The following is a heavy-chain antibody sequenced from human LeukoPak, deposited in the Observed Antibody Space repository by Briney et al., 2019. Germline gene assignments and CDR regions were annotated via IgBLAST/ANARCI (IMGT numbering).Heavy chain of an antibody. J-gene: IGHJ4*02. D-gene: IGHD5-18*01. Sequence: GESLKISCKGSGYNFTSYWIGWVRQMPGKGLEWMGIIFPDNSDTRYSPSFHGQVTMSADKSISTAYLHWSSLKASDTAIYFCARRQYSYGSYYFDYWGQGTLVTVSS. V-gene: IGHV5-51*01. CDR2: IFPDNSDT. CDR1: GYNFTSYW. CDR3: ARRQYSYGSYYFDY.